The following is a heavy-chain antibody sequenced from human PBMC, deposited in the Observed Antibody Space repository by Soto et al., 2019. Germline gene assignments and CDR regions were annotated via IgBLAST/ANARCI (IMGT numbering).Heavy chain of an antibody. CDR1: GGSISSSSYY. CDR2: IYYSGST. J-gene: IGHJ6*02. V-gene: IGHV4-39*01. CDR3: ARLGIAAAGKGTYYYYGMDV. D-gene: IGHD6-13*01. Sequence: LSLTCTVSGGSISSSSYYWGWIRQPPGKGLEWIGSIYYSGSTYYNPSLKSRVTISVDTSKNQFSLKLSSVTAADTAVYYCARLGIAAAGKGTYYYYGMDVWGQGTRVTVSS.